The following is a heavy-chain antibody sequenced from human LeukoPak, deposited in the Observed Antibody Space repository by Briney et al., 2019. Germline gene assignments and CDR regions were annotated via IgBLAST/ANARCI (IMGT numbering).Heavy chain of an antibody. CDR2: ISSSSSYI. J-gene: IGHJ3*02. Sequence: PGGSLRLSCAASGFTFSSYSMNWVRQAPGKGLEWVSSISSSSSYIYYADSVKGRFTISRDNAKNSMYLQMNSPRAEDTAVYYCARDGPLIAAAGGGGDAFDIWGQGTMVTVSS. CDR1: GFTFSSYS. CDR3: ARDGPLIAAAGGGGDAFDI. V-gene: IGHV3-21*01. D-gene: IGHD6-13*01.